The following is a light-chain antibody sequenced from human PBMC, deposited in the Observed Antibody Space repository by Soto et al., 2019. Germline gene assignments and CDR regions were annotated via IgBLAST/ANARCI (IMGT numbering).Light chain of an antibody. J-gene: IGKJ1*01. CDR2: GAS. Sequence: DIQMTQSPSTLSASVGDRVTITCRASQSVSTYLAWYQQKPGKAPKFLISGASSLQSGVPSRFSGSGSGTEFTLTITSIQPDDFATYYCQQYNSYPTFGQGTKVDNK. CDR1: QSVSTY. V-gene: IGKV1-5*01. CDR3: QQYNSYPT.